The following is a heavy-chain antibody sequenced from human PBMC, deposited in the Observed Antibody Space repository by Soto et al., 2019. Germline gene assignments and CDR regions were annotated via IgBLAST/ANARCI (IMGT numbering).Heavy chain of an antibody. V-gene: IGHV1-2*02. Sequence: GASVKVSCKASGYTFTGYYMHWVRQAPGQGLEWMGWINPNSGGTNYAQKFQGRVTMTRDTSISTAYMELSRLRSDDTAVYYCARDGGGSYTVTNFDYWGQGTLVTVS. CDR1: GYTFTGYY. CDR3: ARDGGGSYTVTNFDY. J-gene: IGHJ4*02. CDR2: INPNSGGT. D-gene: IGHD1-26*01.